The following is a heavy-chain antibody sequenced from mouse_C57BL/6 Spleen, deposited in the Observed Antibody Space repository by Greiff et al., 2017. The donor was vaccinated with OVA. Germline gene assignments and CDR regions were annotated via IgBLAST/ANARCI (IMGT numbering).Heavy chain of an antibody. D-gene: IGHD2-4*01. J-gene: IGHJ1*03. CDR2: ITPNNGGT. CDR3: ARQEVYYEYDGWYFEV. V-gene: IGHV1-18*01. CDR1: GYTFTDYN. Sequence: EVQLQQSGPELVKPGASVKIPCKASGYTFTDYNMDWVKQSHGKSLEWIGDITPNNGGTIYNQKFKGKATLTVDKSSSTAYMELRSLTSDDTAVYYCARQEVYYEYDGWYFEVWGTGTTVTVSS.